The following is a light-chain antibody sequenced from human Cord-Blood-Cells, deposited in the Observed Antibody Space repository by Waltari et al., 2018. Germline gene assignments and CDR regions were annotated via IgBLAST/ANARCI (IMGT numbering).Light chain of an antibody. V-gene: IGKV3-11*01. J-gene: IGKJ1*01. Sequence: IVLTQSPATLSSSPGERATLPCRASQSVSSSLAWYQQKPGQAPRLLIYDASNRATGIPARFSGSGSGTDFTLTISSLEPEDFAVYYCQQRSNWPPTFGQGTKVEIK. CDR3: QQRSNWPPT. CDR1: QSVSSS. CDR2: DAS.